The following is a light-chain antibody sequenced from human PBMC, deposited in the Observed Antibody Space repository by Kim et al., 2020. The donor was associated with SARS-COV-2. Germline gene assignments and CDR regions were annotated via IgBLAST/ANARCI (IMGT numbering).Light chain of an antibody. J-gene: IGLJ3*02. CDR3: AAWDDSLSGRV. Sequence: ELTQPPSASGTPGQRVSISCSGSSSNIGSNYVYWYQQLPGTAPKLLIYRNNRRPSGVPDRFSGSKSGTSASLAISGLRSEDEADYYCAAWDDSLSGRVFGGGTQLTVL. V-gene: IGLV1-47*01. CDR2: RNN. CDR1: SSNIGSNY.